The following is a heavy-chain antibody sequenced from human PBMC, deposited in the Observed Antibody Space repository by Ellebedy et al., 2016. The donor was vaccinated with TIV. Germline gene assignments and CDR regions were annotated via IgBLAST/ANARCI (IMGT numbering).Heavy chain of an antibody. CDR2: INPNSSAT. Sequence: ASVKVSCKASGYTFTGYYMHWVRQAPGQGLEWLGWINPNSSATKFAQKFQGRVTMTRDTSISTAYMELSRLRSDDTAVYYCARDRVGYSYGSYYYYGMDVWGQGTTVTVSS. CDR1: GYTFTGYY. D-gene: IGHD5-18*01. J-gene: IGHJ6*02. V-gene: IGHV1-2*02. CDR3: ARDRVGYSYGSYYYYGMDV.